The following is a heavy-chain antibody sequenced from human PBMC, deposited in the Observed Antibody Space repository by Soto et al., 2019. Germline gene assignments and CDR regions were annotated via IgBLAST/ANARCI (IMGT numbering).Heavy chain of an antibody. J-gene: IGHJ4*02. D-gene: IGHD5-18*01. CDR1: GGTFSSYA. Sequence: SVKVSCKASGGTFSSYAISWVRQAPGQGLEWMGGIIPIFGTANYAQKFQGRVTITADKSTSTAYMELSSLRSEDTAVYYCASADTAMAPFDYWGQGTLVTVSS. CDR3: ASADTAMAPFDY. CDR2: IIPIFGTA. V-gene: IGHV1-69*06.